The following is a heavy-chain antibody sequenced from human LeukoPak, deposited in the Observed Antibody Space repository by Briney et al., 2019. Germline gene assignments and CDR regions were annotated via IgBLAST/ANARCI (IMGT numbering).Heavy chain of an antibody. CDR2: INRDETIS. D-gene: IGHD5-12*01. CDR3: ASGIVATSDY. Sequence: GGSLRLSCAASGFTFSSYWMHWVRQVPNQGRGWGSRINRDETISEYVDSVNGRFTIPRDNAKKTLYIQMDSLRAEDPAVYYCASGIVATSDYWGQGTLVTVSS. V-gene: IGHV3-74*01. J-gene: IGHJ4*02. CDR1: GFTFSSYW.